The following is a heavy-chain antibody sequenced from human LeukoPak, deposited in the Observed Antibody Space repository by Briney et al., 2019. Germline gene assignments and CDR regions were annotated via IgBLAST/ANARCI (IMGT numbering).Heavy chain of an antibody. CDR3: TTGLTF. D-gene: IGHD2/OR15-2a*01. J-gene: IGHJ4*02. V-gene: IGHV3-15*01. CDR2: INTKSDGGTT. CDR1: GFTFNYAW. Sequence: GGSLRLSCAASGFTFNYAWMSWVRQTPGKGLEWLGRINTKSDGGTTDYAAPVKGRFTISRDDSKNTVYLQMNSLKTDGTAVYYCTTGLTFWGQGTLVTVSS.